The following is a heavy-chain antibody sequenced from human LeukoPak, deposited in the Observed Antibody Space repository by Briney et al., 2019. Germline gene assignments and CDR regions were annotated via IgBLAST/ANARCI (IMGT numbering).Heavy chain of an antibody. CDR3: ARDLMGIAYRGAFYY. CDR1: GFTFSSYT. Sequence: GGSLRLSCAASGFTFSSYTMNWVRQAPGKGLEWVSRINSDGSSTSYADSVKGRFTISRDNAKNTLYLQMNSLRAEDTAVYYCARDLMGIAYRGAFYYWGQGTLVTVSS. J-gene: IGHJ4*02. D-gene: IGHD6-13*01. V-gene: IGHV3-74*01. CDR2: INSDGSST.